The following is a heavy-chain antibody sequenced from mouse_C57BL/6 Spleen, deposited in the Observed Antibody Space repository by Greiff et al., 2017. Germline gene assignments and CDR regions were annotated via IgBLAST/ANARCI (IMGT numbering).Heavy chain of an antibody. Sequence: QVQLQQSGPGLVQPSQSLSITCTVSGFSLTSSGVHLVRQSPGKGLEWLGVIWRGGSTDYNAAFMSRLSITKDNSKRQVFFKRNSLQSDDTAIYYCAKDGYWDWYVDVWGTGTTVTVSS. D-gene: IGHD2-3*01. CDR3: AKDGYWDWYVDV. J-gene: IGHJ1*03. CDR2: IWRGGST. V-gene: IGHV2-5*01. CDR1: GFSLTSSG.